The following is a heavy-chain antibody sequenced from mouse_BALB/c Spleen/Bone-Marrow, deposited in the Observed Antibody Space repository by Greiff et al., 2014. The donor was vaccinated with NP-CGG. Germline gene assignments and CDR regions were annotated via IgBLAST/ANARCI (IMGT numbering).Heavy chain of an antibody. CDR1: GYSITSDYA. V-gene: IGHV3-2*02. D-gene: IGHD1-1*01. Sequence: VQLKESGPGLVKPSQSLSLTCTVTGYSITSDYACNWIRQFPGNKLEWMGYISYSGSTGYNPSPKSRISITRDTSKNQFFLQLNSVTTEDTATYYCARENYVSSPWFAYWGQGTLVTVSA. CDR2: ISYSGST. CDR3: ARENYVSSPWFAY. J-gene: IGHJ3*01.